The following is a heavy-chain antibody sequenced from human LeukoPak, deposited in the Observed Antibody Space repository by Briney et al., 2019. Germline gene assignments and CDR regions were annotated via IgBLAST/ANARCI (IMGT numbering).Heavy chain of an antibody. V-gene: IGHV4-59*08. CDR3: ARHRGPHVGRME. J-gene: IGHJ4*02. D-gene: IGHD3-3*01. CDR1: GSSFRGYY. Sequence: PSETLSLTCSVSGSSFRGYYWGWIRQPAGKGLEWIGYIYSSGYSNYNPSLKSRVTISVDTSKNQFSLKLSSVTAADTAVYYCARHRGPHVGRMEWGQGNLVTVSS. CDR2: IYSSGYS.